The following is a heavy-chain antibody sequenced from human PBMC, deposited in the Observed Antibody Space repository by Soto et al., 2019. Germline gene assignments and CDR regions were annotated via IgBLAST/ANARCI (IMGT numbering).Heavy chain of an antibody. CDR3: ARALCSGGSCHLDY. CDR1: GGSISSCGYY. J-gene: IGHJ4*02. Sequence: QVQLQESGPGLVKPSQTLSLTCTVSGGSISSCGYYWSWIRQHPGKGLEWIGYIYYSGSTYYNPSLKSRVTISVDTSKNQFSLKLSSVTAADTAVYYCARALCSGGSCHLDYWGQGTLVTVSS. CDR2: IYYSGST. V-gene: IGHV4-31*03. D-gene: IGHD2-15*01.